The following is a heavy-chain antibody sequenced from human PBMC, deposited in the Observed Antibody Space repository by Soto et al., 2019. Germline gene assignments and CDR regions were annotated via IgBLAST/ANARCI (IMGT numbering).Heavy chain of an antibody. J-gene: IGHJ4*02. D-gene: IGHD2-15*01. CDR1: GLPFSSHY. Sequence: EVQLVESGGGLVQPGGSLRLSCAASGLPFSSHYMSWIRRAPGRGLEWVAKINPDGRDEQYADSVRGRFTVSRDNTKYLVFRQMKGLRVEATAVYYCARETWWRLDYWGQGNLVTVSS. V-gene: IGHV3-7*04. CDR3: ARETWWRLDY. CDR2: INPDGRDE.